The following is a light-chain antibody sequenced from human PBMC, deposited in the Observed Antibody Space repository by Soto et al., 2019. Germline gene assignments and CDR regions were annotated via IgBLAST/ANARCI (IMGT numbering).Light chain of an antibody. Sequence: QLVLTQSPSASASLGASVKLTCTLNSGHTSYAITWHQQQPEKGPRYLMKLNSNGSHSKGDGIPDRFSGSSSGAERYLTISSLQSEDEADYYCQPWGTGIHAVFGGGTKLTVL. CDR3: QPWGTGIHAV. CDR2: LNSNGSH. J-gene: IGLJ2*01. V-gene: IGLV4-69*01. CDR1: SGHTSYA.